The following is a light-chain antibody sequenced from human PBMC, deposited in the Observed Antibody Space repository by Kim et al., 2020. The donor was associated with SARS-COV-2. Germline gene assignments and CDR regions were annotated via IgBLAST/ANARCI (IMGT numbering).Light chain of an antibody. V-gene: IGKV1-5*03. CDR1: QSISTW. Sequence: ASVGDRVTITCRASQSISTWLAWYQQKPGKVPKLLIYKASRVESGVPSRFSGSGSGTEFTLTISRLQPDDFATYYCQQYSSYYRTFGQGTKVDIK. CDR2: KAS. J-gene: IGKJ1*01. CDR3: QQYSSYYRT.